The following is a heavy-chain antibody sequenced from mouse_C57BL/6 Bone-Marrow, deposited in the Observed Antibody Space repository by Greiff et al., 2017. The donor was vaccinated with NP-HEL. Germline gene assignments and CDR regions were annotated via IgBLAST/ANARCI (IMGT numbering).Heavy chain of an antibody. J-gene: IGHJ4*01. V-gene: IGHV1-59*01. CDR3: ERGWLLFAMDY. D-gene: IGHD2-3*01. Sequence: QVQLQQPGAELVRPGTSVKLSCKASGYTFTSYWMHWVKQRPGQGLEWIGVIDPSDSYTNYNQKFKGKATLTVDTSSSTAYMQLSSLTSEDSAVYYCERGWLLFAMDYWGQGTSVTVSS. CDR2: IDPSDSYT. CDR1: GYTFTSYW.